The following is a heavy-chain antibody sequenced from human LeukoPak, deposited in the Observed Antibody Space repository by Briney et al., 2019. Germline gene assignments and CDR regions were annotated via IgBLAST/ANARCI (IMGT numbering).Heavy chain of an antibody. J-gene: IGHJ1*01. Sequence: GKSLRLSCAASGFTFDDYAMHWVRQAPGKGLEWVSGISWNSGSIGYADSVKGRFTISRDNAKNSLYLQMNSLRAEDTALYYCAKDIGGSGPQYFQHWGQGTLVTVSS. CDR1: GFTFDDYA. CDR2: ISWNSGSI. D-gene: IGHD2-15*01. V-gene: IGHV3-9*01. CDR3: AKDIGGSGPQYFQH.